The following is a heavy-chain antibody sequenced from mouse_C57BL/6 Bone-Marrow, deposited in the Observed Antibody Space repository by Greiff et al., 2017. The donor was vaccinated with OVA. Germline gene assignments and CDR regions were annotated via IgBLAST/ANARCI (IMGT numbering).Heavy chain of an antibody. CDR1: GYTFTSYC. CDR2: IHPNSSST. V-gene: IGHV1-64*01. D-gene: IGHD2-2*01. Sequence: VQLQQPGAELVKPGASVKLSCKASGYTFTSYCMHWVKQRPGKGLEWIGMIHPNSSSTNYNDKLKSQATLTIDKSSSTAYMQRSSLSSENSAVYYCARGGGYAPWFAYWVQGTLVTVSA. CDR3: ARGGGYAPWFAY. J-gene: IGHJ3*01.